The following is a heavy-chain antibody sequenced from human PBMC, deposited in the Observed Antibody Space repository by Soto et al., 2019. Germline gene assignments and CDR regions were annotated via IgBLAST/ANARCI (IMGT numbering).Heavy chain of an antibody. CDR2: INSVAFYV. CDR1: RFAFSGYS. J-gene: IGHJ6*02. Sequence: QLVESGGGLVKPGGPLRVPCAASRFAFSGYSMHWVGQAPMKGLGGVAPINSVAFYVYYADSVEGRFTISRDNAKNSVYLQMNSLRAEDTAVYYCTRDRSSFMRGRIRGPYGGLDVWGQGTTVLVS. D-gene: IGHD3-10*01. V-gene: IGHV3-21*01. CDR3: TRDRSSFMRGRIRGPYGGLDV.